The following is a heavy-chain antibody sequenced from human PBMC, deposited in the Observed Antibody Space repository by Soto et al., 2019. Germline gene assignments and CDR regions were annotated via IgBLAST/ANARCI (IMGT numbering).Heavy chain of an antibody. CDR3: ARAGSYLWGGFDP. D-gene: IGHD3-16*01. V-gene: IGHV4-34*01. CDR1: GGSFSGHY. Sequence: QVQLQQWGAGLLKPSETLSLTCAVFGGSFSGHYWTWIRQPPGKGLEWVGEINHSGSSNYNPSLKGRVTISVDTSKNQFSLKLSSVTAADTAVYYCARAGSYLWGGFDPWGQGTLVTVSS. CDR2: INHSGSS. J-gene: IGHJ5*02.